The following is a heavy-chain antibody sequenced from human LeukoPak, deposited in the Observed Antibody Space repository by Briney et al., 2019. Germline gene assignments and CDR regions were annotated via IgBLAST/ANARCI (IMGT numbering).Heavy chain of an antibody. CDR2: ISNDGTNK. D-gene: IGHD4-17*01. CDR3: AREGGIYGDYHDY. CDR1: GFTFSTFP. J-gene: IGHJ4*02. V-gene: IGHV3-30*07. Sequence: PGGSLRLSCAASGFTFSTFPMHWVRQAPGKGLQWVAVISNDGTNKYYADSVKGRFTISRDNAKNTLYLQMNSLRAEDTAVYYCAREGGIYGDYHDYWGQGTLVTVSS.